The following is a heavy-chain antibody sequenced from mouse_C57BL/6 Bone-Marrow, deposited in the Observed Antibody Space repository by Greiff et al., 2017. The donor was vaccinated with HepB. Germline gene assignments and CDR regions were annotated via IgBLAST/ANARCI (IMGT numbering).Heavy chain of an antibody. CDR2: IDPETGGT. V-gene: IGHV1-15*01. CDR1: GYTFTDYE. D-gene: IGHD3-1*01. CDR3: TERGRGYEGFAY. Sequence: QVQLQQSGAELVRPGASVTLSCKASGYTFTDYEMHWVKQTPVHGLEWIGAIDPETGGTAYNQKFKGKAILTADKSSSTAYMELRSLTSEDSAVYYCTERGRGYEGFAYWGQGTLVTVSA. J-gene: IGHJ3*01.